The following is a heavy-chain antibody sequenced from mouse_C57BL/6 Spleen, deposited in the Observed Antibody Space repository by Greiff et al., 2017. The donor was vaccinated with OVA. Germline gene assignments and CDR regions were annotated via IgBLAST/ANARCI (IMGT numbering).Heavy chain of an antibody. D-gene: IGHD1-1*01. CDR3: TRILSSSYYFDY. CDR1: RYTFTDYE. J-gene: IGHJ2*01. V-gene: IGHV1-15*01. Sequence: VQLQQSGAELVRPGASVTLSCKASRYTFTDYEMHWVKQTPVHGLEWIGAIDPETGGTAYNQKFKGKAILTTDKSSSTAYMELRSLKSEDSAVYYCTRILSSSYYFDYWGQSTALPVSS. CDR2: IDPETGGT.